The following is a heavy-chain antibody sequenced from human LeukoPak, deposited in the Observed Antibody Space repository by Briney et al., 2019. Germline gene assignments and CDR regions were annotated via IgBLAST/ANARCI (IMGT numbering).Heavy chain of an antibody. J-gene: IGHJ4*02. Sequence: SETLSLTCAVSGGSISSGGYSWSWIRQPPGKGLEWIGYIYHSGSTYYNPSLKSRVTISVDRSKNQFSLELSSVTAADTAVYYCASRYYDFWSGYLDYWGQGTLVTVSS. CDR1: GGSISSGGYS. CDR3: ASRYYDFWSGYLDY. V-gene: IGHV4-30-2*01. CDR2: IYHSGST. D-gene: IGHD3-3*01.